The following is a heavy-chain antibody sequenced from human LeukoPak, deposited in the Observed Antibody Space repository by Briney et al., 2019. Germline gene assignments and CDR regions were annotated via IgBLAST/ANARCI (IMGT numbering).Heavy chain of an antibody. D-gene: IGHD6-13*01. Sequence: GASVKVSCKASGYTFTSYDINWVRQATGQGLEWMGWMNPNSGNTGYAQKFQGRVTMTRNTSISTAYMELSSLRSEDTAVYYCARGRGRDHVRGSWYSRAWGQGTLVTVSS. CDR2: MNPNSGNT. CDR3: ARGRGRDHVRGSWYSRA. V-gene: IGHV1-8*01. J-gene: IGHJ5*02. CDR1: GYTFTSYD.